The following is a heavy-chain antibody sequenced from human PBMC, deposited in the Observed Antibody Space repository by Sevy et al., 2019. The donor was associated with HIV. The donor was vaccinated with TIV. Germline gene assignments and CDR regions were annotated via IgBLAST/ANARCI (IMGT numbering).Heavy chain of an antibody. CDR2: IYYSGST. J-gene: IGHJ5*02. D-gene: IGHD1-1*01. CDR1: GGSISSSSYY. CDR3: ARLYNWNDDGCNWFDP. V-gene: IGHV4-39*01. Sequence: SETLSLTCTVSGGSISSSSYYWGWIRQPPGKGLEWIGSIYYSGSTYYNPSLKSRVTISVDTSKNQFSLKLSSVTAADTAVYYCARLYNWNDDGCNWFDPWGQGTLVTVSS.